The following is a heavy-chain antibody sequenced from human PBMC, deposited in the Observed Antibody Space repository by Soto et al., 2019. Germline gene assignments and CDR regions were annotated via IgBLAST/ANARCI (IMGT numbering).Heavy chain of an antibody. CDR2: VYYSGST. Sequence: SETLSLTCTVSGGSIFSSYWTWIRQPPGKGLEWIGNVYYSGSTNYNPSLKSRITISVDTSKNQFSLNLSSVTAADTAVYYCARVPAASSWLDPWGQGTLVTVSS. V-gene: IGHV4-59*01. J-gene: IGHJ5*02. CDR3: ARVPAASSWLDP. D-gene: IGHD2-15*01. CDR1: GGSIFSSY.